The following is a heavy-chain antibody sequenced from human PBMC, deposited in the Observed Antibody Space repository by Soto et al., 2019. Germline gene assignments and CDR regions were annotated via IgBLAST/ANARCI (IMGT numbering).Heavy chain of an antibody. J-gene: IGHJ5*02. V-gene: IGHV4-34*01. Sequence: SETLSLTCAVYGGSFSGYCWSWIRQPPGKGLEWIGEINHSGSTNYNPSPKSRVTISVDTSKNQFSLKLSSVTAADTAVYYCARDYSITMVRGVPEYNWFDPWGKGTLVTVSS. D-gene: IGHD3-10*01. CDR2: INHSGST. CDR1: GGSFSGYC. CDR3: ARDYSITMVRGVPEYNWFDP.